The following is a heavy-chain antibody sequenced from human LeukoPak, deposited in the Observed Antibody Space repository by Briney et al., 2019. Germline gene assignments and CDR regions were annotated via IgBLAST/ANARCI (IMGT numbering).Heavy chain of an antibody. V-gene: IGHV4-4*07. CDR3: ARDWNGGQDY. CDR1: GGSISSYY. Sequence: SETLSLTCTVSGGSISSYYWSWIRQPAGKGLEWIGRIFPGGSTKYNPSLKSRVTMSGDTSKNQFSLKLNSVTAADTAVYYCARDWNGGQDYWGQGTLVTVSS. CDR2: IFPGGST. J-gene: IGHJ4*02. D-gene: IGHD4-23*01.